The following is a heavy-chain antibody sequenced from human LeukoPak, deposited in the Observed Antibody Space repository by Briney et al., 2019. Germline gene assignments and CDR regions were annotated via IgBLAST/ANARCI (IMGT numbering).Heavy chain of an antibody. D-gene: IGHD3-9*01. V-gene: IGHV4-34*01. CDR3: ARSARGYFDWLLDY. J-gene: IGHJ4*02. CDR1: GGSFSGYY. Sequence: SETLSLTCAAYGGSFSGYYWSWIRQPPGKGLEWIGEINHSGSTNYNPSLKSRVTISVVTSKNQFSLKLSSVTAADTAVYYCARSARGYFDWLLDYWGQGTLVTVSS. CDR2: INHSGST.